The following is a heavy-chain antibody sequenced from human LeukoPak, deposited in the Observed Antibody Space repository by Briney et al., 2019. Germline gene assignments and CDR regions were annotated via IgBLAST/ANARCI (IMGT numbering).Heavy chain of an antibody. Sequence: GGSLRLSCAASGFTFSSYAMSWVRQAPGKGLEWVSAISGSGGSTYYADSVKGRFTISRDNSKNTLYLQMNSLRAEDTAVYFCAKDQKSIAATGYDYWGQGTLVTVSS. J-gene: IGHJ4*02. V-gene: IGHV3-23*01. CDR3: AKDQKSIAATGYDY. CDR2: ISGSGGST. D-gene: IGHD6-13*01. CDR1: GFTFSSYA.